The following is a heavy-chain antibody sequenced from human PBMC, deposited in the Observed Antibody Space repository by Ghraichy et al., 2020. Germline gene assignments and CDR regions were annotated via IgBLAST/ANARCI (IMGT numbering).Heavy chain of an antibody. J-gene: IGHJ6*02. CDR1: GFTFSSYN. Sequence: GGSLRLSCVGSGFTFSSYNMNWVRQSPGKGLEWVSYITSSSRSLFYADSVKGRFTISRDNAQNSVYLQMNSLRDEDTAVYYCARASTVVRFYYYDGMDVWGQGTTVTVSS. D-gene: IGHD4-23*01. V-gene: IGHV3-48*02. CDR3: ARASTVVRFYYYDGMDV. CDR2: ITSSSRSL.